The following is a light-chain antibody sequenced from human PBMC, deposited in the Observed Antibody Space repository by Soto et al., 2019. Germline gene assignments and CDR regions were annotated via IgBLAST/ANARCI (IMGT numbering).Light chain of an antibody. V-gene: IGKV1-39*01. J-gene: IGKJ1*01. CDR3: QQSYVTPWT. Sequence: DIQMTQSPSSLSASIVDRVTISCRASQDISSSLNWYQHKSEKAPKLLIYAASGLHSGVPSRFSGSGAVAVFTITICSLQAEDFATYYCQQSYVTPWTFGQGTKVDIK. CDR1: QDISSS. CDR2: AAS.